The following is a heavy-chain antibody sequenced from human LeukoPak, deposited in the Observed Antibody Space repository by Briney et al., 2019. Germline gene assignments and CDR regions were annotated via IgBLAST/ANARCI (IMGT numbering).Heavy chain of an antibody. J-gene: IGHJ4*02. CDR3: ARSRLDSSSWYVVGDY. V-gene: IGHV3-20*04. D-gene: IGHD6-13*01. CDR1: GFTFDDYG. CDR2: ISWNGGST. Sequence: PGGSLRLSCAASGFTFDDYGMSWVRQAPGKGLEWVSGISWNGGSTGYADSVKGRFTISRDNAKNSLYLQMNSLRAEDTALYYCARSRLDSSSWYVVGDYWGQGTLVTVSS.